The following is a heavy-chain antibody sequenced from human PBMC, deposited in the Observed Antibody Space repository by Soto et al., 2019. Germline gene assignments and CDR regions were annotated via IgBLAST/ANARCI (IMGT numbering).Heavy chain of an antibody. CDR3: ARARRPSPRLLASPPQLIIPYYYYGMDV. D-gene: IGHD3-10*01. CDR2: IYHSGST. V-gene: IGHV4-4*02. Sequence: SETLSLTCAVSGGSISSSNWWSWVRQPPGKGLEWIGEIYHSGSTNYNPSLKSRVTISVDKSKNQFSLKLSSVTAADTAVYYRARARRPSPRLLASPPQLIIPYYYYGMDVWGQGTTVTVS. J-gene: IGHJ6*02. CDR1: GGSISSSNW.